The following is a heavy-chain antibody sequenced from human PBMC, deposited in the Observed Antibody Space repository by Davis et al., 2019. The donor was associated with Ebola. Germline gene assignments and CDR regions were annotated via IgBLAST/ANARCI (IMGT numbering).Heavy chain of an antibody. J-gene: IGHJ6*02. CDR2: FDPEVGET. Sequence: ASVKVSCKLSGYTLTESSMHWVRQAPGKGLEWMGGFDPEVGETIYAQIFQGRVTMTTDRSTSTAYMELRSLISDDTAVYYCARGGRDGMDVWGQGTTVTVS. CDR1: GYTLTESS. CDR3: ARGGRDGMDV. V-gene: IGHV1-24*01.